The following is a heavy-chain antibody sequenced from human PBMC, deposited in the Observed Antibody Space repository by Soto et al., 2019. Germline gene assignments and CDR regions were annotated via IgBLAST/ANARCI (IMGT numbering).Heavy chain of an antibody. J-gene: IGHJ4*02. D-gene: IGHD3-10*01. CDR1: GGSISSGGYY. CDR3: ARGYYYGSGSYYNGVNYFDY. V-gene: IGHV4-31*03. CDR2: IYYSGST. Sequence: QVQLQESGPGLVKPSQTLSLTCTVSGGSISSGGYYWSWIRQHPGKGLEWIGYIYYSGSTYYNPSLKSRVTISVDTSTNQVSLKLSSVTAADTAVYYCARGYYYGSGSYYNGVNYFDYWGQGTLVTVSS.